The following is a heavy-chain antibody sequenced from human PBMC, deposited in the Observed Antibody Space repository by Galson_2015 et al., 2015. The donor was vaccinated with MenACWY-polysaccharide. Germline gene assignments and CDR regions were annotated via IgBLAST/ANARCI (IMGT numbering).Heavy chain of an antibody. CDR2: TNTNTGNP. D-gene: IGHD2-8*01. V-gene: IGHV7-4-1*02. J-gene: IGHJ4*02. Sequence: SVKVSCKASGYTFTSYAMNWVRQAPGQGLEWMGWTNTNTGNPTYAQGFTGRFVFSLDTSVSTAYLQISSLKAEDTAVYYCARDGLGLVVYASPFDYWGQGTLVTVSS. CDR3: ARDGLGLVVYASPFDY. CDR1: GYTFTSYA.